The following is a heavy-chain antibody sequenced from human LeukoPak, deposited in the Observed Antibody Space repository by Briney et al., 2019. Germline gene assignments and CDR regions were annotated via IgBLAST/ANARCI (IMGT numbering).Heavy chain of an antibody. CDR1: GGTFSSYA. J-gene: IGHJ5*02. V-gene: IGHV1-69*13. CDR2: IIPIFGTA. Sequence: SVKVSCKASGGTFSSYAISWVRQAPGQGLEWMGGIIPIFGTANCAQKFQGRVTITADESTSTAYMELSSLRSEDTAVYYCAREPHYDFWSGSSSWFDPWGQGTLVTVSS. CDR3: AREPHYDFWSGSSSWFDP. D-gene: IGHD3-3*01.